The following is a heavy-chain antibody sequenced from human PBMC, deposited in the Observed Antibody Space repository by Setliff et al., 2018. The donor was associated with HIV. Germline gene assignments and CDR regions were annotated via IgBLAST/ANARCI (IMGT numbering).Heavy chain of an antibody. CDR2: IKPDGSSI. D-gene: IGHD7-27*01. V-gene: IGHV3-74*01. CDR3: TRDPPTSGWYFDL. Sequence: GGSLSLSCAASGFSISSYWMHWVRQTPGKGLVWVSRIKPDGSSITYADSVKGRFTISRDNAKNTVYLQMNSLSAEDAAVYYCTRDPPTSGWYFDLWGRGTLVTVSS. J-gene: IGHJ2*01. CDR1: GFSISSYW.